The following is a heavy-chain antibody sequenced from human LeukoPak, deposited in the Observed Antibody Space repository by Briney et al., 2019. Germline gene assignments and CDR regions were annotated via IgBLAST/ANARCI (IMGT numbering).Heavy chain of an antibody. D-gene: IGHD3-10*01. J-gene: IGHJ5*02. V-gene: IGHV4-31*03. CDR2: IYYSGST. CDR1: GGSISSGGYY. Sequence: SETLSLTCTVSGGSISSGGYYWSWIRQHPGKGLEWIGYIYYSGSTYYNPSLKSRVTTSLDTSKNQFSLKLSSVTAADTAVYYCARGHFYYGSGNPRGFDPWGQGTLVTVSS. CDR3: ARGHFYYGSGNPRGFDP.